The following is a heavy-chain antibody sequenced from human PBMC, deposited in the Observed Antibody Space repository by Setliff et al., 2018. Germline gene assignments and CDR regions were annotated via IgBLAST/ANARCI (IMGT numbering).Heavy chain of an antibody. J-gene: IGHJ3*01. V-gene: IGHV4-39*01. Sequence: PSETLSLTCTVSGGSISGSSYYWGWIRQPPGKGLEWIGSMHYSGNTYSNPSLKRRFTISVDTSKNHLSLKVNSVTAADTAVYYCARQEDVVSTADAFDVWGQGTVVTVSS. CDR2: MHYSGNT. CDR1: GGSISGSSYY. CDR3: ARQEDVVSTADAFDV. D-gene: IGHD5-12*01.